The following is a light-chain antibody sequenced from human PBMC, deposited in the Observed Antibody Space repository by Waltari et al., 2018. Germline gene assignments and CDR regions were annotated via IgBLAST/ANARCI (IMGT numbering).Light chain of an antibody. V-gene: IGKV3-15*01. CDR3: QQFYDWPLT. Sequence: EIVMTQSPATLSVSPGESVTLSCRASRTVNSNLAWYQQKPGQAPRLLSYGPSTRATGIPARFSGTGSGTEVTLTISSVQSADFAVYYCQQFYDWPLTFGGGTKVELK. CDR2: GPS. CDR1: RTVNSN. J-gene: IGKJ4*01.